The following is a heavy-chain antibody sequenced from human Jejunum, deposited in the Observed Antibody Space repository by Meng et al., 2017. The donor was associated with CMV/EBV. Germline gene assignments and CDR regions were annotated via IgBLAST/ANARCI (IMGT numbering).Heavy chain of an antibody. CDR2: IDADGSST. Sequence: EVRLVGSGGALVQPGGSLRLSCAASGFAFGTYWMYWVRQAPGKGLMWVSRIDADGSSTIYGDSAKGRFTISRDNTKNTLYLQMNSLRVDDTAVYYCTRGLGYCSGGICQYIGYWGQGTLVTVSS. V-gene: IGHV3-74*01. CDR3: TRGLGYCSGGICQYIGY. J-gene: IGHJ4*02. CDR1: GFAFGTYW. D-gene: IGHD2-15*01.